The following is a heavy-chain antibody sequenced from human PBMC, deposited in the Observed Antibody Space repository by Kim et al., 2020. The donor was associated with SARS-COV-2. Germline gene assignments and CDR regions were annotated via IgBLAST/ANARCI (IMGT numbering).Heavy chain of an antibody. D-gene: IGHD3-22*01. Sequence: ADAVKGRFTISRDNSQNTLYLQTNSLRAEDTALYYCVKTNYDSSGYYPGYWGRGTLVTVSS. V-gene: IGHV3-23*03. J-gene: IGHJ1*01. CDR3: VKTNYDSSGYYPGY.